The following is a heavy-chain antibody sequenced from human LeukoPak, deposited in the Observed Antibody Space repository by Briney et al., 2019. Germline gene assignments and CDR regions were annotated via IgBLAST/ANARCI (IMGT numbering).Heavy chain of an antibody. J-gene: IGHJ3*02. Sequence: SETLSLTCTVSGGSISSYYWSWIRQPPGKGLEWIGYIYYSGSTSYNPSLKSRVTISVDTSKNQFSLKLSSVTAADTAVYYCAREPLGAFDIWGQGTMVTVSS. CDR1: GGSISSYY. CDR2: IYYSGST. V-gene: IGHV4-59*01. CDR3: AREPLGAFDI. D-gene: IGHD6-13*01.